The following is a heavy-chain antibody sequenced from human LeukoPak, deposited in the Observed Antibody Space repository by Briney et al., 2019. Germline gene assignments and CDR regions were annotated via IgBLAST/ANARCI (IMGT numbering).Heavy chain of an antibody. J-gene: IGHJ3*02. CDR1: GFTFSSYA. V-gene: IGHV3-23*01. CDR2: ISGRGGST. Sequence: GSLRLSCAASGFTFSSYAMSWVRQAPGKGLEWVSAISGRGGSTYYADSVKGRLTISRDNSKNTLYLQMNSLRAEDTAVYYCAKDANYDSSGYSPPNDAFDIWGQGTMVTVSS. D-gene: IGHD3-22*01. CDR3: AKDANYDSSGYSPPNDAFDI.